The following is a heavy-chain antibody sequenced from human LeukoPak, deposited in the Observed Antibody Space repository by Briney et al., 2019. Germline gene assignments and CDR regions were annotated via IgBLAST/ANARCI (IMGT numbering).Heavy chain of an antibody. CDR2: ISNSGGNT. D-gene: IGHD6-19*01. Sequence: GGSLRLSCAASGFTFSSYSMSWVRQAPEKGLEWVSVISNSGGNTYYADSVKGRFTISRDNSKNTLYVQMNSLRAEDTAVYYCAKGTVAGTPRSFDYWGQGTLVTVSS. CDR1: GFTFSSYS. CDR3: AKGTVAGTPRSFDY. V-gene: IGHV3-23*01. J-gene: IGHJ4*02.